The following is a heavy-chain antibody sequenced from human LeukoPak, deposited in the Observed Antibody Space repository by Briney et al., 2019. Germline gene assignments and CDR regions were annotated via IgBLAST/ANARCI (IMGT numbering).Heavy chain of an antibody. J-gene: IGHJ3*02. Sequence: PGGSLRLSCAASGFTFSSYAMSWVRQAPGKGLEWVSAISGSGGSTYYADSVKGRFTISRDNSKNTLYLQMNSLRAEDTAVYYCAKGSGYDYRSRTQSDAFDIWGQGTMVTVSS. D-gene: IGHD5-12*01. CDR3: AKGSGYDYRSRTQSDAFDI. CDR1: GFTFSSYA. CDR2: ISGSGGST. V-gene: IGHV3-23*01.